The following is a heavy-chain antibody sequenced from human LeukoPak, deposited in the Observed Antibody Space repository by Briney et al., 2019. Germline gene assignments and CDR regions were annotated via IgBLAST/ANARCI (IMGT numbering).Heavy chain of an antibody. J-gene: IGHJ5*02. CDR1: GDSFGTYG. D-gene: IGHD3-10*01. CDR3: ARDFGSGVFDP. CDR2: FNPIFGSA. V-gene: IGHV1-69*05. Sequence: ASVKVSCKASGDSFGTYGITWVRQALGQGLEWMGGFNPIFGSAQYAQKFQGRVTITMDVSARTVYMELSSLRSEDTTIYYCARDFGSGVFDPWGQGTLVTVSS.